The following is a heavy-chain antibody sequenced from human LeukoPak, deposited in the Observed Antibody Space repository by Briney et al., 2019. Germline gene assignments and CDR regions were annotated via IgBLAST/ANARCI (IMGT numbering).Heavy chain of an antibody. CDR2: IYYSGST. Sequence: SETLSLTCTVSGGSIRSDYWNWIRQLPGKGLEWIGSIYYSGSTYYNPSLMSRVTISVDTSKNQFSLKLTSVTAADTAVYYCARREVGAYWYFDLWGRGTLVTVSS. V-gene: IGHV4-59*08. CDR3: ARREVGAYWYFDL. J-gene: IGHJ2*01. CDR1: GGSIRSDY. D-gene: IGHD1-26*01.